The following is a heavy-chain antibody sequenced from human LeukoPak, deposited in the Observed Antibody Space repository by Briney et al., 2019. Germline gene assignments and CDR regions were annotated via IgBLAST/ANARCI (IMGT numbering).Heavy chain of an antibody. Sequence: SETLSLTCAVYGGSFSGYYWSWIRQPPGKGLEWIGEINHSGSTNYNPSLKSRVTISVDTSKNQFSLKVSSVTAADTAVYYCARGIFGVVTAYYYYMDVWGKGTTVTVS. D-gene: IGHD3-3*01. V-gene: IGHV4-34*01. CDR1: GGSFSGYY. CDR3: ARGIFGVVTAYYYYMDV. J-gene: IGHJ6*03. CDR2: INHSGST.